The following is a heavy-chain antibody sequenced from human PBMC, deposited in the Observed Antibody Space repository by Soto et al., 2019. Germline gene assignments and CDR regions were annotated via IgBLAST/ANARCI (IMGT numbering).Heavy chain of an antibody. CDR1: GGTFSGYA. CDR3: ARLGVDTAMVPDDY. J-gene: IGHJ4*02. V-gene: IGHV1-69*13. CDR2: IIPIFGTA. Sequence: SVKVSCKASGGTFSGYAISWVRQAPGQGLEWMGGIIPIFGTANYAQKFQGRVTITADESTSTAYMELSSLRSEDTAVYYCARLGVDTAMVPDDYWGQGTLVTVSS. D-gene: IGHD5-18*01.